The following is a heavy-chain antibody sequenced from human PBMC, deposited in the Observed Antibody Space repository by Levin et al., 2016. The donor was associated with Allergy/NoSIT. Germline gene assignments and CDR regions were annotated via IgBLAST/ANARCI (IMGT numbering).Heavy chain of an antibody. J-gene: IGHJ6*02. CDR1: GGSISNSF. D-gene: IGHD2-8*01. CDR3: ARLQGLFQVSDYYYHAMDV. Sequence: SETLSLTCTVSGGSISNSFWSWLRQPPGKGLDWIGYIHHSGDTDDNPSLKGRVTISVDMSKNQFSLKLKSVTAADTAVYYCARLQGLFQVSDYYYHAMDVWGQGTTVTVSS. V-gene: IGHV4-59*01. CDR2: IHHSGDT.